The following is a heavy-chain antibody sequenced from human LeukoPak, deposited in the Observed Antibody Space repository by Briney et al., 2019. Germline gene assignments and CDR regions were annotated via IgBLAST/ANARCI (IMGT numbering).Heavy chain of an antibody. CDR3: AKGIAVAGRGNDY. D-gene: IGHD6-19*01. CDR1: GFTFSSSA. CDR2: VSGSGDNT. Sequence: GGSLRLSSAASGFTFSSSAMSWVRQAPGKGLEWVSAVSGSGDNTFYADSVRGRFTTSRDNSKNMLYLQMNSLRAEDTAVYYCAKGIAVAGRGNDYWGQGTLVTVSS. J-gene: IGHJ4*02. V-gene: IGHV3-23*01.